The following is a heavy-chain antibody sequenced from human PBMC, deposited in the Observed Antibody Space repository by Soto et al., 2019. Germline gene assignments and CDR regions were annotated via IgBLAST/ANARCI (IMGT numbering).Heavy chain of an antibody. CDR2: IYYSGTT. CDR1: GGSITNYY. V-gene: IGHV4-59*03. CDR3: ALYCSSTSCYGQWDY. Sequence: QVQLQGSGPGLVKPSETLSLTCTVSGGSITNYYWSWIRQSPGRGLEWIGYIYYSGTTNYNPSLKSRVTISVDTSKNQFSLKLTSVTVADTAVYYCALYCSSTSCYGQWDYWGQGTLVTVSS. D-gene: IGHD2-2*01. J-gene: IGHJ4*02.